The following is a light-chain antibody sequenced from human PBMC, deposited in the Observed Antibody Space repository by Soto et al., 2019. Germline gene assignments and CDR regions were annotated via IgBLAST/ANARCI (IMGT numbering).Light chain of an antibody. J-gene: IGKJ4*01. CDR2: GAS. V-gene: IGKV3-20*01. Sequence: EIVLTQSPGTLSLSPGERATLSCRASQSLSSTYLAWYQQKPGQAPRLLIYGASSRATGIPDRFIGSGSATDFTLTISRLEPEDFAVYHCQQYGNPPPTCGGGTKVEI. CDR3: QQYGNPPPT. CDR1: QSLSSTY.